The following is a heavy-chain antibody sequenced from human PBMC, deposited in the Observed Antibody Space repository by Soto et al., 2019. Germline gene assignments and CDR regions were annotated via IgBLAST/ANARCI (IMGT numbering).Heavy chain of an antibody. CDR2: IYYSGST. CDR1: GGSISSYY. V-gene: IGHV4-59*01. CDR3: ARGSSGSSWVGAFDI. J-gene: IGHJ3*02. Sequence: SETLSLTCTVSGGSISSYYWSWIRQPPGKGLEWIGYIYYSGSTNYNPSLKSRVTISVDTSKNQFSLKLSSVTAADTAVYYCARGSSGSSWVGAFDIWGQGTMVTVSS. D-gene: IGHD6-13*01.